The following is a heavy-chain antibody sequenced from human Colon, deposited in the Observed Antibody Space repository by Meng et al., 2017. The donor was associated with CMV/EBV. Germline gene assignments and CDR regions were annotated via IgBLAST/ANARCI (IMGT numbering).Heavy chain of an antibody. D-gene: IGHD1-7*01. CDR2: IKNRADNYIT. Sequence: LRLACAASGFTFSDHYMDWVRQAPGKGLECVDRIKNRADNYITQYAASVEGRFTISRDDSKNSVYLQMDNLTTGDTAVYYCADLGTPYWGQGTLVTVSS. CDR3: ADLGTPY. V-gene: IGHV3-72*01. CDR1: GFTFSDHY. J-gene: IGHJ4*02.